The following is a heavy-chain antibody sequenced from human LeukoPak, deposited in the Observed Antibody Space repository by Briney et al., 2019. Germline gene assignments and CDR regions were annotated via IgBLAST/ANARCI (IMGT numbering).Heavy chain of an antibody. CDR3: ARHREPAPSEVDY. D-gene: IGHD5-24*01. V-gene: IGHV5-51*01. J-gene: IGHJ4*02. CDR1: GYSFTYYW. Sequence: GESLKISFKGSGYSFTYYWIGWVRPMPGKGLEWMGIIFPGDFELKYSPSFQGQVIISVDKSIDTAYLQWSSLQASDTAMYYCARHREPAPSEVDYWGQGTLVTVSS. CDR2: IFPGDFEL.